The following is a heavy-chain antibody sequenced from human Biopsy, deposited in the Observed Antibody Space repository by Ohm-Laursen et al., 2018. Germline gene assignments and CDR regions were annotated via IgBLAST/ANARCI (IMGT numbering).Heavy chain of an antibody. CDR2: ITSSGGST. CDR1: GFTFSNYA. D-gene: IGHD3-9*01. CDR3: AKQGATILSSFDS. J-gene: IGHJ5*01. Sequence: SLRLSCAASGFTFSNYAMSGVRQAPGKGLEWVSTITSSGGSTYFADSVKGRFTISRDNSKNRLYLQMNSLRGEDTAVYYCAKQGATILSSFDSWGQGTLVTVSS. V-gene: IGHV3-23*01.